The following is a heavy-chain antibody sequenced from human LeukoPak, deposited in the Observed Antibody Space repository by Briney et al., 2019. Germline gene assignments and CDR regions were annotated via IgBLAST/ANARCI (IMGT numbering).Heavy chain of an antibody. CDR1: GFTFSSYA. CDR3: AKVSGDSSGYYYRIDFYFDY. D-gene: IGHD3-22*01. V-gene: IGHV3-23*01. CDR2: ISGSGGST. J-gene: IGHJ4*02. Sequence: GGSLRLSCAASGFTFSSYAMSWVRQAPGKGLEWVSAISGSGGSTYDADSVKGRFTISRDNSKNTLYLQMNSLRAEDTAVYYCAKVSGDSSGYYYRIDFYFDYWGQGTLVTVSS.